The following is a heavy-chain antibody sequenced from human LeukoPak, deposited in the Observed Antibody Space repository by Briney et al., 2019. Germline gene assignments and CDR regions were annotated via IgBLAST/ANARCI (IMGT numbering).Heavy chain of an antibody. CDR3: ARARYSNYFDY. CDR1: GGSFSGYY. D-gene: IGHD4-11*01. V-gene: IGHV4-34*01. Sequence: SETLSLTCAVYGGSFSGYYWSWIRQPPGKGLEWIGEINHSGSTNYNPSLKSRVTISVDTTKNQFSLKLSSVTAADTAVYYWARARYSNYFDYWGQGTLVTVSS. J-gene: IGHJ4*02. CDR2: INHSGST.